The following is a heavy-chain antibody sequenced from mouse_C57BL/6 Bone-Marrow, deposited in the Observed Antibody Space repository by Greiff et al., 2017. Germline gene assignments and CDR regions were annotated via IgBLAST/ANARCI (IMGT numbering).Heavy chain of an antibody. Sequence: VQLQQSGAELVRPGASVKLSCTASGFNIKDDYMHWVKQRPEQGLEWIGWIDPETGDTKYASKFKGKATITADTASNTAYLQLSSLTSEDTAVYYCTLYYGSSYFDYWGEGTTLTVSS. J-gene: IGHJ2*01. D-gene: IGHD1-1*01. CDR3: TLYYGSSYFDY. V-gene: IGHV14-4*01. CDR2: IDPETGDT. CDR1: GFNIKDDY.